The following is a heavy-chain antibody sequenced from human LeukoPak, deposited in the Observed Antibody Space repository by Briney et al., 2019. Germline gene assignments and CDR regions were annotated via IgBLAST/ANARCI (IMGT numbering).Heavy chain of an antibody. CDR2: IWYDGSNK. Sequence: GGSLRLSCAASGFTFSSYGMHWVRQAPGKGLEWVAVIWYDGSNKYYADSVKGRFTISRDNSKNTLYLQMNSLRAEDTAVYYCAKDLPYYYGSGSSSVYYYYGMDVWGQGTTVTVSS. D-gene: IGHD3-10*01. J-gene: IGHJ6*02. V-gene: IGHV3-33*06. CDR3: AKDLPYYYGSGSSSVYYYYGMDV. CDR1: GFTFSSYG.